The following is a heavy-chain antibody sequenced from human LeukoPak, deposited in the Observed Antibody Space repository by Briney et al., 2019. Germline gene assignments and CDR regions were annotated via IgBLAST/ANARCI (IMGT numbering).Heavy chain of an antibody. CDR2: INNSGST. Sequence: PSGTLSLTCAVSGGSFSGYYWSWIRPPPGKGLEWIGEINNSGSTNYNPSLKSRVTISVDTYKNQFSLKLSSVTAADTAVYYCARIYDSSGYYHYSPDAFDIWGQGTMVTVSS. D-gene: IGHD3-22*01. CDR3: ARIYDSSGYYHYSPDAFDI. V-gene: IGHV4-34*01. CDR1: GGSFSGYY. J-gene: IGHJ3*02.